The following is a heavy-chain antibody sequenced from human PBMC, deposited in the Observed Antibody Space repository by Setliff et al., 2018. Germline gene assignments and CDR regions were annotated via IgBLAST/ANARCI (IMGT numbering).Heavy chain of an antibody. D-gene: IGHD1-1*01. CDR3: AKDRTGSYKYFFDQ. CDR2: IQYDGTKK. J-gene: IGHJ4*02. V-gene: IGHV3-30*02. CDR1: GFTFSGYG. Sequence: PWGSLRLSCAASGFTFSGYGMHWVRQAPGKGLEWVTFIQYDGTKKNYADSVNGRFTVSRDNSRNTLYLQMNSLRAEDTAIYYCAKDRTGSYKYFFDQWGQGTQVTVSS.